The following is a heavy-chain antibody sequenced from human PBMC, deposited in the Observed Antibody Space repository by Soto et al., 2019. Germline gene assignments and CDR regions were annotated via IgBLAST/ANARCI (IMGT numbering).Heavy chain of an antibody. CDR2: ISSSSSYI. Sequence: GGSLRLSCAASGFTFSSYSMNWVRQAPGKGLEWVSSISSSSSYIYYADSVKGRFTISRDNAKNSLYLQMNSLRAEDTAVYYCARDRFVLMVYYDYWGQGTLVTVSS. D-gene: IGHD2-8*01. V-gene: IGHV3-21*01. CDR3: ARDRFVLMVYYDY. J-gene: IGHJ4*02. CDR1: GFTFSSYS.